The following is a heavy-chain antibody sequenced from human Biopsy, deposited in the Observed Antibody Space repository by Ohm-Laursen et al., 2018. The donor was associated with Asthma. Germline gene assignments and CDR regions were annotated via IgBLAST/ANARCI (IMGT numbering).Heavy chain of an antibody. CDR2: INSDGSST. V-gene: IGHV3-74*01. CDR1: GFTFSSYW. CDR3: ARFVQAEEGVF. D-gene: IGHD2-15*01. J-gene: IGHJ4*02. Sequence: SLRLSCAASGFTFSSYWMHWVRQAPGKGLVWVSRINSDGSSTSYADSVKGRFTISRDNAKNTLDLQMNSLRAEDTAVYFCARFVQAEEGVFWGQGARVTVSS.